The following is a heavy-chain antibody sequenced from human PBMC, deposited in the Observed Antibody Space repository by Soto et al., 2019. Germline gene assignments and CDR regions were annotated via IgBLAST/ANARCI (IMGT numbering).Heavy chain of an antibody. CDR3: ARSVTDYCSGGSCYLYYFDY. J-gene: IGHJ4*02. CDR1: GYSFTSYW. D-gene: IGHD2-15*01. CDR2: IYPGDSDT. V-gene: IGHV5-51*01. Sequence: GESLKISCKGSGYSFTSYWIGWVRQMPGKGLEWMGIIYPGDSDTRYSPSFQGQVTISADKSISTAYLQWSSLKASDTAMYYCARSVTDYCSGGSCYLYYFDYWGQGTLVTVPQ.